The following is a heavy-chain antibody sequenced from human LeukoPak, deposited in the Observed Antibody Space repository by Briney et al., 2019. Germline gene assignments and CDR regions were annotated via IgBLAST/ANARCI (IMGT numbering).Heavy chain of an antibody. V-gene: IGHV4-4*07. D-gene: IGHD3-16*01. Sequence: PSETLSLTCTVSGGSMNTFSWNWIRQPAGKGLEWIGRISTTGTTSYNPSLKSRVTMSVDTSKNQFSLRLSSVTAADTAVYYCARGETRLVYWGQGTLVTVSS. CDR1: GGSMNTFS. CDR2: ISTTGTT. CDR3: ARGETRLVY. J-gene: IGHJ4*02.